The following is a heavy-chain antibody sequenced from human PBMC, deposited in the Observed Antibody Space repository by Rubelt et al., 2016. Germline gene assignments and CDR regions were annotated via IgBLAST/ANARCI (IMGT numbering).Heavy chain of an antibody. Sequence: EWMGRIIPILGIANYAQKFQGRVTITADKSTNTAYMELSSLRSEDTAVYYCARSSPYYYDSSGYYDYWGQGTLVTVSS. V-gene: IGHV1-69*02. CDR2: IIPILGIA. CDR3: ARSSPYYYDSSGYYDY. J-gene: IGHJ4*02. D-gene: IGHD3-22*01.